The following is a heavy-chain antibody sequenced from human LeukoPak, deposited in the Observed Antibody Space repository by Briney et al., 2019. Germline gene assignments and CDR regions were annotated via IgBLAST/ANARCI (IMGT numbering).Heavy chain of an antibody. V-gene: IGHV3-30*04. CDR3: ARDVRSGYDLGY. D-gene: IGHD5-12*01. CDR2: ISYDGSNK. J-gene: IGHJ4*02. CDR1: GFTFSSYA. Sequence: PGRSLRLSCAASGFTFSSYAMHWVRQAPGKGLEWVAVISYDGSNKYYADSVKGRFTISRDNSKNTLYLQMNSLRAEDTAVYYCARDVRSGYDLGYWGQGTLVTVSS.